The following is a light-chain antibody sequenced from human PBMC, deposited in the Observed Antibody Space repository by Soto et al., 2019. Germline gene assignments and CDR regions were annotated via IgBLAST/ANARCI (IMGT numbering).Light chain of an antibody. CDR3: QQYNNWPPT. CDR1: QSVGGS. J-gene: IGKJ2*01. Sequence: EIVMTQSPATLSVSPGERATLSCRASQSVGGSLAWYQQRPGQAPRLLIYAASARATGTPARFSGSGSGTEFTLTISGQQSEDFAVYSCQQYNNWPPTFGQGTKLDIK. CDR2: AAS. V-gene: IGKV3-15*01.